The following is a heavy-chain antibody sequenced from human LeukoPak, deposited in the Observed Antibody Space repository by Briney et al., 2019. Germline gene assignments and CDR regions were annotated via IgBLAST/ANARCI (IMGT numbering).Heavy chain of an antibody. CDR1: GFTFSSYA. D-gene: IGHD6-13*01. J-gene: IGHJ4*02. CDR3: ANPPPGYSSSWYVGFDY. Sequence: GGSLRLSCAASGFTFSSYAMHWVRQAPGKGLEWVAVISYDGSNKYYADSVKGRFTISRDNSKNTLYLQMNSLRAEDTAVYYCANPPPGYSSSWYVGFDYWGQGTLVTVSS. V-gene: IGHV3-30-3*01. CDR2: ISYDGSNK.